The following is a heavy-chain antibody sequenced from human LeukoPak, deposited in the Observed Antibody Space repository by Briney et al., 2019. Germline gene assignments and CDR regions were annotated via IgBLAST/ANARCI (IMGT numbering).Heavy chain of an antibody. J-gene: IGHJ4*02. V-gene: IGHV3-21*01. Sequence: PGGSLRLSCAASGFTFSSYSMNWVRQAPGKGLEWVSSISSSSSYTYYADSVKGRFTISRDNAKNSLYLQMNSLRAEDTAVYYCAREGLTNWQVPINFFDYWGQGTLVTVSS. CDR1: GFTFSSYS. D-gene: IGHD3-9*01. CDR3: AREGLTNWQVPINFFDY. CDR2: ISSSSSYT.